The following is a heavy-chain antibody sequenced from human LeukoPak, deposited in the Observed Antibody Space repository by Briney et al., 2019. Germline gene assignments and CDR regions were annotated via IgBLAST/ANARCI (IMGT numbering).Heavy chain of an antibody. Sequence: SETLSLTCAVSGYSISSGYYWGWIRQPPGKGLEWIGSIYHSGSTYYNPSLKSRVTISVDTSKNQFSLKLSSETAADTAVYYCASGYCSSTSCSAGMDVWGKGTTVTVSS. CDR2: IYHSGST. CDR3: ASGYCSSTSCSAGMDV. D-gene: IGHD2-2*01. CDR1: GYSISSGYY. V-gene: IGHV4-38-2*01. J-gene: IGHJ6*04.